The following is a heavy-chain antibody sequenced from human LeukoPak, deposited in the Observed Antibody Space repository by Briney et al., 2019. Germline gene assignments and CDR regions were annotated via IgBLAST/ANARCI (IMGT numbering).Heavy chain of an antibody. J-gene: IGHJ4*02. CDR3: ARETHPTYSNYPKSFDY. Sequence: GGSLTLSCAASGFTFVDYGMSWVRQPPGKGLEWVCGINWNGGSTGYADSVNGRFTISRDNAKNSLYLQINSLRAEDTALYYCARETHPTYSNYPKSFDYWGQGTLVTVSS. V-gene: IGHV3-20*04. CDR2: INWNGGST. CDR1: GFTFVDYG. D-gene: IGHD4-11*01.